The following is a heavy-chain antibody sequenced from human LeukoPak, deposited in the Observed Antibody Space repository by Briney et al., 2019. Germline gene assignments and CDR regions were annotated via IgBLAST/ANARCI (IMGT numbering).Heavy chain of an antibody. J-gene: IGHJ4*02. CDR2: IKQDGSEK. Sequence: GGSLRLSCAASGFTFSSYAMSWVRQAPGKGLEWVANIKQDGSEKYYVDSVKGRFTISRDNAKNSLYLQMNSLRAEDTAVYYCARDRAYSSSSFDYWGQGTLVTVSS. D-gene: IGHD6-6*01. CDR1: GFTFSSYA. CDR3: ARDRAYSSSSFDY. V-gene: IGHV3-7*01.